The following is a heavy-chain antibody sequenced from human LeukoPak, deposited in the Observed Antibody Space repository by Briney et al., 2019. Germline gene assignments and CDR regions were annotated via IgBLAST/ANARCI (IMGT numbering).Heavy chain of an antibody. Sequence: ASVKVSCKASGYTFANFGITWVRQAPGQGLEWMGWINTNTGNPTYAQGLTGRFVFSLDTSVSTAYLQISSLKAEDTAVYYCARDAAYDYGSNGYWGQGTLVTVSS. CDR3: ARDAAYDYGSNGY. D-gene: IGHD4/OR15-4a*01. CDR2: INTNTGNP. V-gene: IGHV7-4-1*02. CDR1: GYTFANFG. J-gene: IGHJ4*02.